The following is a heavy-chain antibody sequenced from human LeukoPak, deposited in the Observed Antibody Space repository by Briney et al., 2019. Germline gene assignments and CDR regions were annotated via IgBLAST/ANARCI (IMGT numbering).Heavy chain of an antibody. D-gene: IGHD1-26*01. J-gene: IGHJ4*02. CDR3: ARGVVGPSPSY. CDR1: GFTFNIYW. V-gene: IGHV3-74*01. Sequence: GVSLRLSCAASGFTFNIYWMHWVRQVPGKGLEWVSLIKSDGSSTTYADSVKGRFTISRDNAKNSLYLQMNSLRAEDTAVYYCARGVVGPSPSYWGQGTLVTVSS. CDR2: IKSDGSST.